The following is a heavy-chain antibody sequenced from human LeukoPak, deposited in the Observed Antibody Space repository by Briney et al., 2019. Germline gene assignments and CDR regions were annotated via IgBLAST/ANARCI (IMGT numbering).Heavy chain of an antibody. D-gene: IGHD5-18*01. CDR2: INPNSGGT. CDR3: ASSSGYSYGFTGYMDV. CDR1: GYTFTGYY. Sequence: VASVKVSCKASGYTFTGYYMHWVRQAPGQGLEWMGWINPNSGGTNYAQKFQGRVTMTRDTSISTAYMELSRLRSDDTAVYYCASSSGYSYGFTGYMDVWGKGTTVTVSS. J-gene: IGHJ6*03. V-gene: IGHV1-2*02.